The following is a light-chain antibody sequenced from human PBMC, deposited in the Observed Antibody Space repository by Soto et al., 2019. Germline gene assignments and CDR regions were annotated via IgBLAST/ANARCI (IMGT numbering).Light chain of an antibody. CDR3: QHYGSSWT. V-gene: IGKV3-20*01. J-gene: IGKJ1*01. CDR1: ESISRDY. CDR2: GAS. Sequence: EIVLTQSPGTLSLSPGQRVTLSCRASESISRDYLAWYQQRLGQAPRLLIYGASSGATGIPDRFSGSGSGTDFILTISRLEPEDFAVYYCQHYGSSWTFGQGTKVEIK.